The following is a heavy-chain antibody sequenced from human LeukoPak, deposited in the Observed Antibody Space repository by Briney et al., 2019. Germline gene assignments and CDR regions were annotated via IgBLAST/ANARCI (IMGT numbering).Heavy chain of an antibody. CDR3: ATRITIFGVVYFDY. CDR1: GGTFSSYA. J-gene: IGHJ4*02. CDR2: INPNNGDT. Sequence: ASVKVSCKASGGTFSSYAISWVRQAPGQGLEWVGWINPNNGDTNYAQKFQGRVTMTEDTSTDTAYMELSSLRSEDTAVYYCATRITIFGVVYFDYWGQGTLVTVSS. V-gene: IGHV1-69*10. D-gene: IGHD3-3*01.